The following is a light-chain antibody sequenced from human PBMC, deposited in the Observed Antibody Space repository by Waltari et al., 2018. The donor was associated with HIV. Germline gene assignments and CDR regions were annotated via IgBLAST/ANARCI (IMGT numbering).Light chain of an antibody. CDR1: QSVTSSF. CDR2: GAC. Sequence: IVLTQPPGTLSLSPGERATLSCRASQSVTSSFLSWYQQKPCQAPRLLIYGACSRATGMPDRFSGGGSGTDFTLTISRLEAEDFAVYYCQQYGSSPLTFGGGTKVDIK. CDR3: QQYGSSPLT. J-gene: IGKJ4*01. V-gene: IGKV3-20*01.